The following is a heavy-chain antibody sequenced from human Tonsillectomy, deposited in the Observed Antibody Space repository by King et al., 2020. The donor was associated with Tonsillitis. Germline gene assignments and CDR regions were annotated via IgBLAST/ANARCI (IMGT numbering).Heavy chain of an antibody. CDR1: GGSISSAVYY. J-gene: IGHJ4*02. CDR3: AGTGATFDS. Sequence: QLQESGPGLVKPSQTLSLTCTVSGGSISSAVYYWSWIRQHPGKGLEWIGYIGYRGTTYYNPSLKSRVSISLDTSKSQFSVKVSSVTAADTAVYYCAGTGATFDSWGQGTLVAVSS. CDR2: IGYRGTT. D-gene: IGHD1-1*01. V-gene: IGHV4-31*03.